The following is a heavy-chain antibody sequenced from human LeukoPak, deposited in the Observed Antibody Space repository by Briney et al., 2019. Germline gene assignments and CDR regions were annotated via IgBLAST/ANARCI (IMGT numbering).Heavy chain of an antibody. CDR2: IRYDGSNK. D-gene: IGHD3-10*01. V-gene: IGHV3-30*02. Sequence: GGSLRLSCAASGFTFSSYGMHWVRPAPGKGLEWVAFIRYDGSNKYYADSVKGRFTISRDNSKNTLYLQMNSLRAEDTAVYYCAKAGGGFGELFFDYWGQGTLVTVSS. J-gene: IGHJ4*02. CDR1: GFTFSSYG. CDR3: AKAGGGFGELFFDY.